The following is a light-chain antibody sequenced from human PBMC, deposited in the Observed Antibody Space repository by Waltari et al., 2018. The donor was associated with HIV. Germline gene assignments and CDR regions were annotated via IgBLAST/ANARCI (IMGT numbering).Light chain of an antibody. J-gene: IGKJ1*01. CDR1: QSVTSTY. Sequence: EIVLTQSPGTLYLSPGERATLSCRASQSVTSTYFAWYQQKPGQAPRLLIYGAASRATGIPDRFSGTGSGTDVTLTISRLEPEDFALYYCQQYGSLQWTFGQGTKVEIK. CDR3: QQYGSLQWT. CDR2: GAA. V-gene: IGKV3-20*01.